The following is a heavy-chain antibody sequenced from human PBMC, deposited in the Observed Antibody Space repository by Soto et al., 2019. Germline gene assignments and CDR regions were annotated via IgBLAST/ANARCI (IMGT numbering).Heavy chain of an antibody. D-gene: IGHD6-6*01. V-gene: IGHV3-23*01. J-gene: IGHJ6*02. CDR2: MNSGGRS. CDR1: GFTFSNYS. Sequence: AGGSLILSCAASGFTFSNYSMSWVRQAPGKGLEWVSGMNSGGRSYYADSVKGRFTISRDTSKNMLYLQMNSLRADDTAVFYCAKALQYSSSRDYFYYGMDVWGQGTTVTVSS. CDR3: AKALQYSSSRDYFYYGMDV.